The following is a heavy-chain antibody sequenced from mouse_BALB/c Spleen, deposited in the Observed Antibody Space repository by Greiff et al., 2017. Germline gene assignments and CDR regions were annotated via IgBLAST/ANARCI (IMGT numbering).Heavy chain of an antibody. CDR1: GYAFTNYW. CDR2: IYPGSGNT. V-gene: IGHV1-63*01. CDR3: ARGDDYDPFAY. J-gene: IGHJ3*01. D-gene: IGHD2-4*01. Sequence: QVQLKESGAELVRPGTSVKISCKASGYAFTNYWLGWVKQRPGHGLEWIGDIYPGSGNTYYNEKFKGKATLTADKSSSTAYMQLSSLTSEDSAVYFCARGDDYDPFAYWGQGTLVTVSA.